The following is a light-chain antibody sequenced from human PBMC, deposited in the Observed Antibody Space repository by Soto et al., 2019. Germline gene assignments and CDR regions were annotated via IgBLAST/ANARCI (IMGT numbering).Light chain of an antibody. CDR1: QSVSRTY. Sequence: EIVLTQSPGTLSLSPGERATLSCRASQSVSRTYLAWYQQKPGQAPRLLFYGASNRATAIPDRFSGSGFGTDFTLTITRLEPEDFAVYYCQQYGDSPQTFGPGTKVDIK. J-gene: IGKJ1*01. V-gene: IGKV3-20*01. CDR3: QQYGDSPQT. CDR2: GAS.